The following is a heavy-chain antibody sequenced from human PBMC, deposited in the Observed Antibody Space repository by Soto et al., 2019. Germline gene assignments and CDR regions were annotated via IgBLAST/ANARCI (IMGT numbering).Heavy chain of an antibody. D-gene: IGHD2-2*01. CDR3: ASVPTGVPAATGDAFDI. V-gene: IGHV3-21*01. CDR2: ISSSSSYI. J-gene: IGHJ3*02. Sequence: EVQLVESGGGLVKPGGSLRLSCAASGFTFSSYSMNWVRQAPGKWLEWVSSISSSSSYIYYADSVKGRFTISRDNAKNSLYLQMNSLRAEDTAVYYCASVPTGVPAATGDAFDIWGQGTMVTVSS. CDR1: GFTFSSYS.